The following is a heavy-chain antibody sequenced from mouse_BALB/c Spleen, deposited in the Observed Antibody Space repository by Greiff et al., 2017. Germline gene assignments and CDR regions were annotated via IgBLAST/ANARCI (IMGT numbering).Heavy chain of an antibody. Sequence: VQLQQPGAELVRPGASVKLSCKASGYTFTSYWINWVKQRPGQGLEWIGNIYPSDSYTNYNQKFKDKATLTVDKSSSTAYMQLSSPTSEDSAVYYCTRRRYGLDYWGQGTTLTVSS. CDR2: IYPSDSYT. V-gene: IGHV1-69*02. D-gene: IGHD1-1*02. CDR3: TRRRYGLDY. J-gene: IGHJ2*01. CDR1: GYTFTSYW.